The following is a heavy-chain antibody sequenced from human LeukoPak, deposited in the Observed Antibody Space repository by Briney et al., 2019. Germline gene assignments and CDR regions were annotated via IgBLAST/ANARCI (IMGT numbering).Heavy chain of an antibody. CDR2: VSGSGDST. Sequence: QPGGSLRLSCAASGLTFRSSAMTWVRQAPGKGLEWVSAVSGSGDSTYYAGSVKGRFTISRDNSKNTVYLQMNSLRAEDTAVYYCAKFWDFGDYAIDYWGQGTLVTVSS. CDR3: AKFWDFGDYAIDY. V-gene: IGHV3-23*01. J-gene: IGHJ4*02. CDR1: GLTFRSSA. D-gene: IGHD4-17*01.